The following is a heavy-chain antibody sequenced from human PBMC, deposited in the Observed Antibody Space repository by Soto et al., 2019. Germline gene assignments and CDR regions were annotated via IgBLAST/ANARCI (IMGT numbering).Heavy chain of an antibody. D-gene: IGHD4-17*01. CDR1: GFTFSGSA. CDR3: TSSPYGGNSGVDY. V-gene: IGHV3-73*01. J-gene: IGHJ4*02. CDR2: IRSKANSYAT. Sequence: EVQLVESGGGLVQPGGSLKLSCAASGFTFSGSAMHWVRQASGKGLEWVGRIRSKANSYATAYAASVKGRFTISRDDSKNTAYLQMNSLKTEDTAVYYCTSSPYGGNSGVDYWGQGTLVTVSS.